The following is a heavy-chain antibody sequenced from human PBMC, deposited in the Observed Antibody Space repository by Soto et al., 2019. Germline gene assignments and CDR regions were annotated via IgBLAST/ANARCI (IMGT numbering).Heavy chain of an antibody. V-gene: IGHV3-30*18. D-gene: IGHD3-3*01. J-gene: IGHJ6*03. Sequence: GGSLRFSCAASGFTFSSYGMHWVRQAPGKGLEWVAVISYDGSNKYYADSVKGRFTISRDNSKNTLYLQMNSLRAEDTAVYYCAKDPRFLEWLLPYYYYYYMDVWGKGTTVTVSS. CDR3: AKDPRFLEWLLPYYYYYYMDV. CDR1: GFTFSSYG. CDR2: ISYDGSNK.